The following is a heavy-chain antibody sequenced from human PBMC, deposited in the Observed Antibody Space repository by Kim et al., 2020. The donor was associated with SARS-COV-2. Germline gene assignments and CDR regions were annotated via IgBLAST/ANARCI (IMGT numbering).Heavy chain of an antibody. D-gene: IGHD3-10*02. CDR2: INSDGSST. CDR1: GFTFSSYW. Sequence: GGSLRLSCAASGFTFSSYWMHWVRQAPGKGLVWVSRINSDGSSTSYADSVKGRFTISRDNAKNTLYLQMNSLRAEDTAVYYCARDRAVRLYYYGMDVWGQGTTVTVSS. V-gene: IGHV3-74*01. CDR3: ARDRAVRLYYYGMDV. J-gene: IGHJ6*02.